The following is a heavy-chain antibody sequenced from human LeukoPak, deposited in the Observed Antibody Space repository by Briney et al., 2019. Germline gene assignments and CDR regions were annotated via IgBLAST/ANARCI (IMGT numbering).Heavy chain of an antibody. CDR3: ARDEGRPYYDFWSGYGYLGY. CDR2: ISSSSSTI. J-gene: IGHJ4*02. V-gene: IGHV3-48*02. D-gene: IGHD3-3*01. Sequence: PGGSLRLSCAASGFTFSSYSMNCVRQAPGKGLEWVSYISSSSSTIYYADSVKGRFTISRDNAKNSLYLQMNSLRDEDTAVYYCARDEGRPYYDFWSGYGYLGYWGQGTLVTVSS. CDR1: GFTFSSYS.